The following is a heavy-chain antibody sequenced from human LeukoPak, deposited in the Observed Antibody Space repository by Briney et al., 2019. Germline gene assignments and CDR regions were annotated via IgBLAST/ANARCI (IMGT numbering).Heavy chain of an antibody. CDR3: ARTPYDFWSASYSYYFDY. CDR1: GFTFSDYY. D-gene: IGHD3-3*01. CDR2: ISSSGSTI. Sequence: GGSLRLSCAASGFTFSDYYMSRIRQAPGKGLEWVSYISSSGSTIYYADSVKGRFTISRDNAKDSLYLQMNSLRAEDTAVFYCARTPYDFWSASYSYYFDYWGQGTLVTVSS. J-gene: IGHJ4*02. V-gene: IGHV3-11*04.